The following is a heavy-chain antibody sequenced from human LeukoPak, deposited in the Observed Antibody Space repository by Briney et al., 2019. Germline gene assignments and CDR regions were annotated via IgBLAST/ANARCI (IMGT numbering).Heavy chain of an antibody. V-gene: IGHV4-59*01. CDR1: GGSISSYY. CDR2: IYYSGST. D-gene: IGHD5-18*01. J-gene: IGHJ4*02. CDR3: ARAKGGYSYGVIDY. Sequence: SETLSLTCTVSGGSISSYYWNWIRQPPGKGLERIGYIYYSGSTNYNPSLKSRVTISVDTSKNQFSLKLSSVTAADTAVYYCARAKGGYSYGVIDYWGQGTLVTVSS.